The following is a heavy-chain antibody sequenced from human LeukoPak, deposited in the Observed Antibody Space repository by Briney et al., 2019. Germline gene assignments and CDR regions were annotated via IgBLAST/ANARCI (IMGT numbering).Heavy chain of an antibody. V-gene: IGHV4-34*01. CDR1: GGSFSGYY. CDR2: INHSGSS. Sequence: PSETLSLTCAVYGGSFSGYYWSWIRQPPGKGLEWIREINHSGSSNYNPSLKSRVTISVDTSKNQISLKLSSMTAADTAVYYCARQDNTARYFDLWSRGTLVTVSS. CDR3: ARQDNTARYFDL. J-gene: IGHJ2*01. D-gene: IGHD1-14*01.